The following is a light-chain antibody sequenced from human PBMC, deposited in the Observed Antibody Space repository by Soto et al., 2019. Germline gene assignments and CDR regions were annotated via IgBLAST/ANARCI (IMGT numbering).Light chain of an antibody. CDR2: KNN. CDR3: ATWDASLSGVV. J-gene: IGLJ2*01. CDR1: SSNNGTNY. Sequence: QSALIQPPSSSGTPGQRVTISCSGSSSNNGTNYVYWYQQLPGTAPKLLIYKNNQRPSGVPDRFSGSKSGTSASLAISGLRSEDEADYYCATWDASLSGVVFGGGTKVTVL. V-gene: IGLV1-47*01.